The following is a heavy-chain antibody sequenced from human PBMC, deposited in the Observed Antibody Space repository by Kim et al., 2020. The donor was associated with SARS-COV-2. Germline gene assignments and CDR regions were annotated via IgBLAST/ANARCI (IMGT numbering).Heavy chain of an antibody. Sequence: SETLSLTCTVSGGSISSYYWSWIRQPPGKGLEWIGYIYYSGSTNYNPSLKSRVTISVDTSKNQFSLKLSSVTAADTAVYYCARGRDGYNYGGFDYWGQGTLVTVSS. D-gene: IGHD5-18*01. CDR2: IYYSGST. CDR3: ARGRDGYNYGGFDY. CDR1: GGSISSYY. V-gene: IGHV4-59*01. J-gene: IGHJ4*02.